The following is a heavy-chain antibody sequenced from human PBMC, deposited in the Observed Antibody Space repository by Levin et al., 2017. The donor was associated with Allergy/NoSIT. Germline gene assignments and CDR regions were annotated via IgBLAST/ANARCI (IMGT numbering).Heavy chain of an antibody. Sequence: SQTLSLTCTVSGGSISSSSHSWGWIRQPPGKGLEWIGTMYYSGSSKYNPSLQSRVTISVDTSKNQFSLKLSSVTAADTAVDYCASGYCSSTTCYLHGMDVWGQGTTVTVSS. V-gene: IGHV4-39*07. CDR1: GGSISSSSHS. CDR2: MYYSGSS. CDR3: ASGYCSSTTCYLHGMDV. J-gene: IGHJ6*02. D-gene: IGHD2-2*01.